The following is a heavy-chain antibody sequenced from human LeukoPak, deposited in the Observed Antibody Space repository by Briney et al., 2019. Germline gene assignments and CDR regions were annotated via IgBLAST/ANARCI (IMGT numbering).Heavy chain of an antibody. CDR1: GDSVSSNSAA. CDR3: ARDGARYCSGGSCYNFDY. CDR2: TSYRSKWYN. V-gene: IGHV6-1*01. Sequence: SQTLSLTCAISGDSVSSNSAAWNWIRQSPSRGLEWLGRTSYRSKWYNDYAVSVKSRITINPDTSKNQFSLQLNSVTPEDTAVYYCARDGARYCSGGSCYNFDYWGQGTLVTVSS. J-gene: IGHJ4*02. D-gene: IGHD2-15*01.